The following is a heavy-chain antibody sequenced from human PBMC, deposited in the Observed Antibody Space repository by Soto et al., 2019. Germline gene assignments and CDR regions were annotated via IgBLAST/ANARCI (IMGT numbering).Heavy chain of an antibody. V-gene: IGHV1-46*01. CDR2: INPSGERT. CDR1: GYTFTSDY. D-gene: IGHD5-18*01. J-gene: IGHJ4*02. Sequence: QVQLVQSGAEEKKPGASVKVSCKASGYTFTSDYIHWVRQAPGQGLEWMGIINPSGERTSYAQKFQGRVTMTRDTSTSTVYMDLSSLTSEDTAVYYCASGYSYGLKDGWGQGTLVTVSS. CDR3: ASGYSYGLKDG.